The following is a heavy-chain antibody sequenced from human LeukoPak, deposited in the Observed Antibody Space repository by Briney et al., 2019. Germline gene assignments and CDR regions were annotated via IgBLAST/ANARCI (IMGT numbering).Heavy chain of an antibody. J-gene: IGHJ4*02. CDR3: GRGGGTLDY. CDR1: GDSISSYY. CDR2: IYDSGKT. Sequence: SETLSLTCTVSGDSISSYYWSWIRQPPGKGLEWIGYIYDSGKTNYNASLISRVTISVDTSKNQFSLKLTSVTPADTAVYYCGRGGGTLDYWGQGTLVTVSS. D-gene: IGHD3-16*01. V-gene: IGHV4-59*01.